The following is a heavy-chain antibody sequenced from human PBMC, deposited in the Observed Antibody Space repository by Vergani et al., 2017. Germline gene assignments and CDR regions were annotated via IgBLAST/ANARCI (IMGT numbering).Heavy chain of an antibody. CDR1: GYNFTSYG. V-gene: IGHV1-18*01. D-gene: IGHD2-2*01. Sequence: QVQLVQSGAEVKKPGASVKVFCKASGYNFTSYGISWVRQAPGQALEWMGWISAYNGNTNYAQKLQGRVTMTTDTSTSTAYMELRSLRSDDTAVYYCARDVKDIVVVPAAPFDYWGQGTLVTVSS. J-gene: IGHJ4*02. CDR3: ARDVKDIVVVPAAPFDY. CDR2: ISAYNGNT.